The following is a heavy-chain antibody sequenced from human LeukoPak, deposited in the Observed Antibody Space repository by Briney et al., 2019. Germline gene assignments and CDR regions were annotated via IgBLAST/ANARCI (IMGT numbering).Heavy chain of an antibody. CDR2: INGDGSNT. CDR1: GFTFSSHW. D-gene: IGHD3-10*01. V-gene: IGHV3-74*03. Sequence: GGSLRLSCAASGFTFSSHWMHWVRQAPGKGLVWVSRINGDGSNTTYADSVKGRFTISRDNAKNTLYLQMNSLRAEDTAVYYCARDRAMVRGVIENWGQGTLVTVSS. CDR3: ARDRAMVRGVIEN. J-gene: IGHJ4*02.